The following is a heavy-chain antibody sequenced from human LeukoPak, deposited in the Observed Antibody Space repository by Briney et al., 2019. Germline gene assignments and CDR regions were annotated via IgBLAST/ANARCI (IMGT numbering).Heavy chain of an antibody. V-gene: IGHV4-59*08. Sequence: SETLSLTCSVSDGSINSYYWNWIRRPPGKGLEWIGYIYYNGNTNYSPSLKSRVTMSVDTSKNLFSLKVSSVTAADTAVYYCARGVSVVVDIVATIADYFDYWGQGTLVTVSS. D-gene: IGHD5-12*01. J-gene: IGHJ4*02. CDR2: IYYNGNT. CDR1: DGSINSYY. CDR3: ARGVSVVVDIVATIADYFDY.